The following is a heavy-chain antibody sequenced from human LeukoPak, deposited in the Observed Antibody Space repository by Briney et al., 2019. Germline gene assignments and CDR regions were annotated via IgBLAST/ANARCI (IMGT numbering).Heavy chain of an antibody. CDR1: GFTFSSYA. D-gene: IGHD2-2*01. J-gene: IGHJ5*02. CDR2: ISGSGGST. Sequence: TGGSLRLSCAASGFTFSSYAMSWLRQAPGKGLEWVSAISGSGGSTYYADSVKGRFTISRDNSKNTLYLQMNSLRAEDTAVYYCAKGPPNVVVPAAMVGSDWFDPWGQGTLVTVSS. V-gene: IGHV3-23*01. CDR3: AKGPPNVVVPAAMVGSDWFDP.